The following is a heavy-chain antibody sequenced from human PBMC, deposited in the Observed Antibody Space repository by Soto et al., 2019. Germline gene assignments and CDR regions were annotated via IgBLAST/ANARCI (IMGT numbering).Heavy chain of an antibody. CDR3: AQPLGLAVAGPGRFDL. J-gene: IGHJ2*01. V-gene: IGHV1-69*12. D-gene: IGHD6-19*01. CDR1: GGTFSNYA. Sequence: QVQLVQSGAEVKKPGSSVKVSCKASGGTFSNYAISWVRQAPGQGLEWMGGITPLFGTANYAQNFQGRVTITADESTTTAYMELSSLKSEDTAVYYCAQPLGLAVAGPGRFDLWGRGTLITVSS. CDR2: ITPLFGTA.